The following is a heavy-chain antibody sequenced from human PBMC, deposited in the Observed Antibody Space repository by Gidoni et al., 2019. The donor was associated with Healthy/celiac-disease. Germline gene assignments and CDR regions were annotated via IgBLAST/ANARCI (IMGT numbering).Heavy chain of an antibody. V-gene: IGHV3-7*01. CDR3: ARVAGIAALSSFDY. CDR1: GFTFRSYW. J-gene: IGHJ4*02. D-gene: IGHD6-13*01. Sequence: EVQLVESGGGLVQPGGSLRLSCAASGFTFRSYWMSWVRQAPGKGLEWVANIKQDGSEKYYVDSVKGRFTISRDNAKNSLYLQMNSLRAEDTAVYYCARVAGIAALSSFDYWGQGTLVTVSS. CDR2: IKQDGSEK.